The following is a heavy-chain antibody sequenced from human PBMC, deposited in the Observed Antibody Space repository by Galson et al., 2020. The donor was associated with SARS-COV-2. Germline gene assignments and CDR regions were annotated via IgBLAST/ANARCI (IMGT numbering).Heavy chain of an antibody. J-gene: IGHJ6*02. CDR1: DGPMSSYY. CDR3: ARDPAPLYGDNYYYGMDV. Sequence: ETSETLSLTCSVSDGPMSSYYWSWIRQPPGKGLEWIGYISYSGSENYNPSLRSRVTISVDLSKNQFSLKVTSVTAADTAVYYCARDPAPLYGDNYYYGMDVWGRGTTVTVSS. D-gene: IGHD4-17*01. CDR2: ISYSGSE. V-gene: IGHV4-59*01.